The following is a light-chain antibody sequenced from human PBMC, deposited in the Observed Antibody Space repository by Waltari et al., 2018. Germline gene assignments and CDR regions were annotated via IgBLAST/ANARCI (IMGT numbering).Light chain of an antibody. CDR3: QQYGSSPVT. CDR2: AAS. J-gene: IGKJ5*01. CDR1: QSLSSYF. Sequence: EIVLTQSPDTLSLSPGEGATLSCRARQSLSSYFLAWYQHKPGQGPRPLIYAASSRATGIPGRFSGGKSGTDFILTISRLEPEDFAVYYCQQYGSSPVTFGQGTRLEIK. V-gene: IGKV3-20*01.